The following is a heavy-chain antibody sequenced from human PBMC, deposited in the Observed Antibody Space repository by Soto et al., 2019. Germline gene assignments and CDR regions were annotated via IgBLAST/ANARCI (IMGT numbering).Heavy chain of an antibody. D-gene: IGHD3-10*01. CDR2: ISAYNGNT. Sequence: ASVKGSCKASGYTITIYGISWGRQAQGQGLEWMGWISAYNGNTNYAQKLQGRVTMTTDTSTSTAYMELRSLRSDDTAGYYCARGSGSGDYDPFDYWGQGTLVTVS. CDR1: GYTITIYG. CDR3: ARGSGSGDYDPFDY. V-gene: IGHV1-18*01. J-gene: IGHJ4*02.